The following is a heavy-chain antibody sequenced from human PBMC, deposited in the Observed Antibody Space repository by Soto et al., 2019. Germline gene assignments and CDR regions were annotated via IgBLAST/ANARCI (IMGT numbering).Heavy chain of an antibody. Sequence: QPGWSLRLSCASTGFTFIVYAMTWVRQAPGKGLEWVSAVTANGGSTYSADSVKGRFTISRDNSKNTLFLQMNSLRAEDTAVYYCASLGVGDWANYYYYYGMDVWGQGTTVTVSS. V-gene: IGHV3-23*01. D-gene: IGHD2-21*02. J-gene: IGHJ6*02. CDR3: ASLGVGDWANYYYYYGMDV. CDR1: GFTFIVYA. CDR2: VTANGGST.